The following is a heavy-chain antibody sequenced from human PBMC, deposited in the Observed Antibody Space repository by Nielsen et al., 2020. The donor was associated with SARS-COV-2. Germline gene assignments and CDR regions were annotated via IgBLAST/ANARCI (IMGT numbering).Heavy chain of an antibody. J-gene: IGHJ6*02. CDR1: GFSFRSYG. Sequence: GGSLRLSCAVSGFSFRSYGMHWVRQAPGKGLEWVAIISYDGSNKYSADSVKGRFTISRDISKNTLYLQMNTLRAEDTAVYYCAKGGPTMANYYYYAMDVWGQGTTVTVSS. V-gene: IGHV3-30*18. CDR2: ISYDGSNK. CDR3: AKGGPTMANYYYYAMDV. D-gene: IGHD3-10*01.